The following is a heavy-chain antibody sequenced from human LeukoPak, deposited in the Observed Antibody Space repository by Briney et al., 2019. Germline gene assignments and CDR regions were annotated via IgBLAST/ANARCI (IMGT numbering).Heavy chain of an antibody. V-gene: IGHV5-51*01. CDR2: IYPGDSDT. J-gene: IGHJ4*02. CDR1: GYSFTTYW. Sequence: GESLMISCKGSGYSFTTYWIAWVRQMPGKGLEWMGIIYPGDSDTRYSPSFQSQVTISADKSISTAYLQWSSLKASDTAMYYCASRASSTAMVYYFDYWGQGTLVTVSS. D-gene: IGHD5-18*01. CDR3: ASRASSTAMVYYFDY.